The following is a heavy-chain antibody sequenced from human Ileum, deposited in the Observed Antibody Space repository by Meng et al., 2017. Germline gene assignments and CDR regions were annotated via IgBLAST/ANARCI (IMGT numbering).Heavy chain of an antibody. V-gene: IGHV6-1*01. CDR2: TYYRSKWYN. J-gene: IGHJ4*02. CDR3: ARGRANCGADCFPFDY. Sequence: SCAISGDSVSSNTAAWSWVRLSPSRGLEWLGRTYYRSKWYNDYALSVKGRISINPDTSKNQFSLQLNSVTPEDTAVYYCARGRANCGADCFPFDYWGQGTLVTVSS. D-gene: IGHD2-21*02. CDR1: GDSVSSNTAA.